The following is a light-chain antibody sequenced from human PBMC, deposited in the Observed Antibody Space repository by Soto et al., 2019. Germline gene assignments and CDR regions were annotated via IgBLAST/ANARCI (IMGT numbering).Light chain of an antibody. J-gene: IGKJ1*01. Sequence: DIPMTQSPSTLSASVGERVTITCRASQNIYNWLAWYQQKPGKAPKLLIYDVSNLETGVPSRFSGGGSGTEFTLTISSLQPDDFATYYCQQYHRYWTFGQGTKVEIK. V-gene: IGKV1-5*01. CDR2: DVS. CDR1: QNIYNW. CDR3: QQYHRYWT.